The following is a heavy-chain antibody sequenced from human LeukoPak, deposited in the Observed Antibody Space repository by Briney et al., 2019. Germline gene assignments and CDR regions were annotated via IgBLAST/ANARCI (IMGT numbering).Heavy chain of an antibody. CDR3: ARGGCSSTSCYDYFDY. V-gene: IGHV4-59*01. CDR2: IYYSGST. J-gene: IGHJ4*02. Sequence: PSGTLSLTCTVSGGSISSYYWSWIRQPPGKGLEWIGYIYYSGSTNYNPSLKSRVTISVDTSKNQFSLKLSSVTAADTAVYYCARGGCSSTSCYDYFDYWGQGTLVTVSS. D-gene: IGHD2-2*01. CDR1: GGSISSYY.